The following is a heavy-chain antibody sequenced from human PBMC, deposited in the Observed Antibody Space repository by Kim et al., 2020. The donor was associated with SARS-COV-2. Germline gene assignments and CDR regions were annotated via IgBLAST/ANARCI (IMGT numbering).Heavy chain of an antibody. D-gene: IGHD3-16*01. Sequence: SETLSLTCTVSGGSISSYYWSWIRQPPGKGLEWIGYIYYSGSTNYNPSLKSRVTISVDTSKNQFSLKLSSVTAADTAVYYCARFTAGDDYWGQGTLVTVSS. CDR1: GGSISSYY. CDR2: IYYSGST. J-gene: IGHJ4*02. V-gene: IGHV4-59*01. CDR3: ARFTAGDDY.